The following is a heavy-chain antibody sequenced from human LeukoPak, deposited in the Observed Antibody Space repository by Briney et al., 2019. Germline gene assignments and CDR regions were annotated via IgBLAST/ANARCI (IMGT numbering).Heavy chain of an antibody. V-gene: IGHV4-39*01. J-gene: IGHJ5*02. D-gene: IGHD3-16*01. CDR1: GGSISSSSYY. CDR3: ARGLKRLVRWGYNWFDP. CDR2: IYYSGST. Sequence: PSETLSLTCTVSGGSISSSSYYWGWIRQPPGKGLEWIGSIYYSGSTYYNPSLKSRVTISVDTSKNQFSLKLSSVTAADTAVYYCARGLKRLVRWGYNWFDPWGQGTLVTVSS.